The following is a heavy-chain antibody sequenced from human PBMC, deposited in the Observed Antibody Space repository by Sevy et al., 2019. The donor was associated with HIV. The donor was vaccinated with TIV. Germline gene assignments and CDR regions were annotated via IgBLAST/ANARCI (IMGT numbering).Heavy chain of an antibody. Sequence: SETLSLTCTVSGGSISSYYWSWIRQPPGKGLEWIGYIYYSGSTNYNPSLKTRVTISVDASKNQFSLKLSSVTAADTAVYYCVRDESLGELSRHWFDSWGQGTQVTVSS. J-gene: IGHJ5*01. CDR3: VRDESLGELSRHWFDS. CDR1: GGSISSYY. D-gene: IGHD3-16*02. V-gene: IGHV4-59*13. CDR2: IYYSGST.